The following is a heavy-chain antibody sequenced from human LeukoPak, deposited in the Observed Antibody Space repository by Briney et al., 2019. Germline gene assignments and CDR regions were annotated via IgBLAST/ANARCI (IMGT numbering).Heavy chain of an antibody. D-gene: IGHD5-18*01. CDR2: INHSGST. V-gene: IGHV4-34*01. CDR3: AREVDTAMAILDY. Sequence: AETLSLTCAVYGVSFSGYYWSWIRQPPGKGREWLGEINHSGSTNYNPSLKSRVTISVDTSKHQFSLKLSSVTAADTAVYYCAREVDTAMAILDYWGQGTLVPVSS. J-gene: IGHJ4*02. CDR1: GVSFSGYY.